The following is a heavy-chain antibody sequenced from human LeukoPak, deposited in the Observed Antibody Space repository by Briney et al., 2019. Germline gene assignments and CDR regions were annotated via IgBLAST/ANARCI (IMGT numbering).Heavy chain of an antibody. CDR1: GYTFTGYY. CDR2: INPNSGDT. D-gene: IGHD3-3*01. J-gene: IGHJ4*02. Sequence: ASVKVSCKASGYTFTGYYMHWVRQAPGQGLEWMGWINPNSGDTNYAQKFQGRVTVTTDTSVSTAYLELSRLRSDDAAVYYCARVSRDLWSGYYTEYFDYWGQGTLVTVSS. V-gene: IGHV1-2*02. CDR3: ARVSRDLWSGYYTEYFDY.